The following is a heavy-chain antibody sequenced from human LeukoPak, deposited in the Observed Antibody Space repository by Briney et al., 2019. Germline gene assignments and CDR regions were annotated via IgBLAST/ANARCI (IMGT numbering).Heavy chain of an antibody. CDR1: GYTFTSYG. V-gene: IGHV1-18*01. CDR3: ARSRGVLGGGFDAFNI. D-gene: IGHD3-16*01. Sequence: ASVKVSCKASGYTFTSYGISWVRQAPGQGLEWMGWISAYNGNTNYAQKLQGRVTMTTDTSTSTAYMELSSLRSEDTAVYYCARSRGVLGGGFDAFNIWGQGTMVTVSS. J-gene: IGHJ3*02. CDR2: ISAYNGNT.